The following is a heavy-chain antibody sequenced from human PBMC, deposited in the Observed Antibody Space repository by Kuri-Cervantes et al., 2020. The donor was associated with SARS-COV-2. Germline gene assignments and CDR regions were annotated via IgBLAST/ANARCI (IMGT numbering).Heavy chain of an antibody. D-gene: IGHD3-22*01. V-gene: IGHV3-30-3*01. CDR3: AKDFVYYYDSSGYLFDY. J-gene: IGHJ4*02. CDR1: GFTFSSYA. Sequence: GESLKISCAASGFTFSSYAMHWVRQAPGKGLEWVAVISYDGSNKYHADSVKGRFTISRDNSKNTLYLQMNSLRAEDTAVYYCAKDFVYYYDSSGYLFDYWGQGTLVTVSS. CDR2: ISYDGSNK.